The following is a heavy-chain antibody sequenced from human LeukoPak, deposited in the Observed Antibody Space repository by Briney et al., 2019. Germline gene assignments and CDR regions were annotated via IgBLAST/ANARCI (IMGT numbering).Heavy chain of an antibody. Sequence: SETLSLTCAVYGGSFSGYYWSWIRRPPGKGLEWIGEINHSGSTNYNPSLKSRVTISVDTSKNQFSLKLSSVTAADTAVYYCARGFGSNTHSGSRDYYYGMDVWGQGTTVTVSS. D-gene: IGHD1-26*01. V-gene: IGHV4-34*01. J-gene: IGHJ6*02. CDR2: INHSGST. CDR1: GGSFSGYY. CDR3: ARGFGSNTHSGSRDYYYGMDV.